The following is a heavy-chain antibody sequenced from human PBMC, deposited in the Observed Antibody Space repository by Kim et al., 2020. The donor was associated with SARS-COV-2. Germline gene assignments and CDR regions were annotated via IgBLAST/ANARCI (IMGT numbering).Heavy chain of an antibody. CDR3: ARGSPVTTFYHYYYGMDV. V-gene: IGHV4-34*01. D-gene: IGHD4-17*01. Sequence: SETLSLTCAVYGGSFSGYYWSWMRQPPGKGLEWIGEINHSGSTNYNPSLKSRVTISVDTSKNQFSLKLSSVTAADTAVYYCARGSPVTTFYHYYYGMDVWGQGTTVTVSS. CDR1: GGSFSGYY. J-gene: IGHJ6*02. CDR2: INHSGST.